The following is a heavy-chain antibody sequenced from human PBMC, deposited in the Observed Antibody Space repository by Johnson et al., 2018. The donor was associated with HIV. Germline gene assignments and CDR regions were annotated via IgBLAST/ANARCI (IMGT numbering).Heavy chain of an antibody. CDR3: AKDRTKDYGDYSGDAFDI. V-gene: IGHV3-9*01. Sequence: VQLVESGGGLVQPGRSLRLSCAASGFTFDDYGMSWVRQAPGKGLEWVSGINWNSGSIGYADSVKGRFTISRDNAKNSLYLQMNSLRAEDTALYYCAKDRTKDYGDYSGDAFDIWGQGTMVTVSS. D-gene: IGHD4-17*01. CDR2: INWNSGSI. CDR1: GFTFDDYG. J-gene: IGHJ3*02.